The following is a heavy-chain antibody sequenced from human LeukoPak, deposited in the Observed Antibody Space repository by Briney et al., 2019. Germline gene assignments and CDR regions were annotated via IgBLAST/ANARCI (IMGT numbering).Heavy chain of an antibody. V-gene: IGHV3-23*01. Sequence: PGGSLRLSCSASGFSFSSYTMTWVRQAPGKGPEWVSIISGGGDTTFYTDSVKGRFTISRDNSKNTLYLQMNSLRAEDTAVYYCAKDHRAYCGGDCVDFDYWGQGTLVTVSS. CDR3: AKDHRAYCGGDCVDFDY. CDR1: GFSFSSYT. CDR2: ISGGGDTT. J-gene: IGHJ4*02. D-gene: IGHD2-21*02.